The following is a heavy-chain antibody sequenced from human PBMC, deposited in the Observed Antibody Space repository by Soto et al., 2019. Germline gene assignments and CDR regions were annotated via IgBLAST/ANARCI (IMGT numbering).Heavy chain of an antibody. CDR2: IYYNGST. Sequence: QVQLQESGPGLVKPSQTLSLTCTVIGGSIRSPNYYWSWIRQHPGKGLEWIGNIYYNGSTNYTPSLKSRAVISLDTSKNQFSLKLNSVTAAETAVYDGARDAPLWFGEVSHWGQGTLVTVSS. D-gene: IGHD3-10*01. CDR1: GGSIRSPNYY. J-gene: IGHJ4*02. CDR3: ARDAPLWFGEVSH. V-gene: IGHV4-31*03.